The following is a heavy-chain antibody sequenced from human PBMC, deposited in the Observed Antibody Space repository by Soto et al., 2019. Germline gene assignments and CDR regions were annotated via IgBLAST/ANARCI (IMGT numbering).Heavy chain of an antibody. CDR1: GGTFSSYA. Sequence: ASVKVSCKASGGTFSSYAISWVRQAPGQGLEWMGGIIPIFGTANYAQKFQGRVTITADESTSTAYMELSSLRSEDTAVYYCARSQGPLSLNWFDPWGQGTLVTVSS. CDR3: ARSQGPLSLNWFDP. D-gene: IGHD3-16*01. J-gene: IGHJ5*02. CDR2: IIPIFGTA. V-gene: IGHV1-69*13.